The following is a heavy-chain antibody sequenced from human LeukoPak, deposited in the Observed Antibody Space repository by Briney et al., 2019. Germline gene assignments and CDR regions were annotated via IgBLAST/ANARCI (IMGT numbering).Heavy chain of an antibody. CDR3: ARSYYYGSENWFDP. CDR2: VYYSGKT. Sequence: SETLSLTCAVSGGSLITANFFWGWIRQPPGKGLEWIGSVYYSGKTYYNPSLKSRVSISVDTSKNQFSLRLTSVTAADTAVYYCARSYYYGSENWFDPWGQGALVTVSS. D-gene: IGHD3-10*01. CDR1: GGSLITANFF. V-gene: IGHV4-39*07. J-gene: IGHJ5*02.